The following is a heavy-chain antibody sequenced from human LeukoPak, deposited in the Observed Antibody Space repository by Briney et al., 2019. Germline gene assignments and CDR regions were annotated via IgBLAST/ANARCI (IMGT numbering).Heavy chain of an antibody. V-gene: IGHV3-74*01. CDR1: GFTFSSYW. CDR2: INSDGNIT. Sequence: PGGSLRLSCAASGFTFSSYWMRWVRQAPEKGLVWVSRINSDGNITNYADSVKGRFTISRDSAKNTLYLQMSSLRAEDTAVYYCARAEYTSSSRHFDYWGQGTLVTVSS. CDR3: ARAEYTSSSRHFDY. D-gene: IGHD6-6*01. J-gene: IGHJ4*02.